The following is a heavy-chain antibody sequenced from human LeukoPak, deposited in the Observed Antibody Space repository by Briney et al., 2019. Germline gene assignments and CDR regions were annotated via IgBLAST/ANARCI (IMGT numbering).Heavy chain of an antibody. J-gene: IGHJ4*02. D-gene: IGHD6-19*01. CDR1: GGSISSYY. V-gene: IGHV4-59*01. Sequence: SETLSLTCTVSGGSISSYYWSWIRQPPGKGLEWIGYIYYSGSTNYNPSLKSRVTISVDTSKNQFSLKLSSVTAADTAVYYCARVKAIYSGGWSYYFDYWGQGTLVTVSS. CDR3: ARVKAIYSGGWSYYFDY. CDR2: IYYSGST.